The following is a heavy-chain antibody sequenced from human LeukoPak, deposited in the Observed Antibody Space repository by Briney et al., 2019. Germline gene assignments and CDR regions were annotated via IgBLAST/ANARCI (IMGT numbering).Heavy chain of an antibody. CDR3: AKAGGNNNYLGNYYFDY. D-gene: IGHD3-16*01. CDR2: ISSGVGST. V-gene: IGHV3-23*01. Sequence: RAGGSLRLSCAASGFTFNIYAMSWVRQAPGKGLEWVSSISSGVGSTYYADSVKGRFTISRDNSKSTVFLQLNSLRAEDTAVYYCAKAGGNNNYLGNYYFDYWGQGTLVTVSS. CDR1: GFTFNIYA. J-gene: IGHJ4*02.